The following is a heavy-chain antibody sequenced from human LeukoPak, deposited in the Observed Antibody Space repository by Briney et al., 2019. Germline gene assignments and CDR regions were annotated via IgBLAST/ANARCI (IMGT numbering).Heavy chain of an antibody. Sequence: SVKVSCKASGGTFSSYAISWVRQAPGQGLEWMGRIIPILGIANYAQKFQGRVTITADKSTSTAYMELSSLRSEDTAVYYCARIATVVTSDYYYYYGMDVWGQGTTVTVSS. CDR2: IIPILGIA. V-gene: IGHV1-69*04. D-gene: IGHD4-17*01. CDR3: ARIATVVTSDYYYYYGMDV. CDR1: GGTFSSYA. J-gene: IGHJ6*02.